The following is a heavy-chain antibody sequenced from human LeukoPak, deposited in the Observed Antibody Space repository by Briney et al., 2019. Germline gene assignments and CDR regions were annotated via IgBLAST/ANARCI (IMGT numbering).Heavy chain of an antibody. V-gene: IGHV3-53*01. D-gene: IGHD2-2*02. J-gene: IGHJ3*02. CDR1: GFTVSSNY. CDR2: IYSGGST. Sequence: GGSLRLSCAASGFTVSSNYMSWVRQAPGKGLEWVSVIYSGGSTYYADSVKGRFTISRDNSKNTLYLQMNSLRAEDTAVYYCARGRSILFDASDIWGQGTMVTVSS. CDR3: ARGRSILFDASDI.